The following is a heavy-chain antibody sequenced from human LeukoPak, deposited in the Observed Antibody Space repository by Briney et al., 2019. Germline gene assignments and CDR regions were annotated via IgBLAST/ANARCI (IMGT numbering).Heavy chain of an antibody. CDR3: ARRRGYSGYEYGVYFDY. V-gene: IGHV3-7*01. J-gene: IGHJ4*02. D-gene: IGHD5-12*01. Sequence: GGSLRPSCAASGFTFSSYWMSWVRQAPGKGLEWVANIKQDGSEKSYVDSVKGRFTISRDNAKNSLYLQMNSLRAEDTAVYYCARRRGYSGYEYGVYFDYWGQGTLVTVSS. CDR1: GFTFSSYW. CDR2: IKQDGSEK.